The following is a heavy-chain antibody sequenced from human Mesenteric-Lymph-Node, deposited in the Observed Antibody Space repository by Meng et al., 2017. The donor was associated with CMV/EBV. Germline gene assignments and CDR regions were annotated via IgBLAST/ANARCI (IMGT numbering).Heavy chain of an antibody. J-gene: IGHJ4*02. V-gene: IGHV3-21*01. CDR1: GFSPIHYW. CDR2: ISTITSYI. Sequence: GGSLRLSCAASGFSPIHYWMAWVRQAPGKGLEWVSSISTITSYIYYADSVKGRFTISRDNAKNSLYLQMNSLRAEDTAVYYCARDKIVGATMAYWGQGTLVTVSS. CDR3: ARDKIVGATMAY. D-gene: IGHD1-26*01.